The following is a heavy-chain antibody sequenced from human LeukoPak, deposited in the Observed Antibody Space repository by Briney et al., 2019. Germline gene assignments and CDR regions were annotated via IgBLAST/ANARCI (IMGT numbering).Heavy chain of an antibody. V-gene: IGHV4-59*08. CDR1: GGSISSYY. J-gene: IGHJ4*02. CDR3: ARQDYYGDYGGAFDY. CDR2: IYYSGST. Sequence: SETLSLTCTVSGGSISSYYWSWIRQPPGKGLEWIGYIYYSGSTNYNPSLKSRVTISVDTSKNQFSPKLSSVTAADTAVYYCARQDYYGDYGGAFDYWGQGTLVTVSS. D-gene: IGHD4-17*01.